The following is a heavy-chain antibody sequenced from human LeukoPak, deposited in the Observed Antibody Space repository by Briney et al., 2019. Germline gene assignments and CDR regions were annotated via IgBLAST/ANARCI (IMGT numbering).Heavy chain of an antibody. CDR1: GFTFSSYA. CDR2: ISYDGSNK. CDR3: ARDPVVRAKDWGTNFDY. D-gene: IGHD3-16*01. Sequence: QTGGSLRLSCAASGFTFSSYAMHWVRQAPGKGLEWVAVISYDGSNKYYADSVKGRFTISRDNSKNTLYLQMNSLRAEDTAVYYCARDPVVRAKDWGTNFDYWGQGTLVTVSS. V-gene: IGHV3-30*04. J-gene: IGHJ4*02.